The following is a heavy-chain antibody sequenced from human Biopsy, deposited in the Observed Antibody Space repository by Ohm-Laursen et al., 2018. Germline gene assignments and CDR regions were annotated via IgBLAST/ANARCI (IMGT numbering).Heavy chain of an antibody. CDR1: DDSIRNFY. Sequence: SDTLSLTCTVSDDSIRNFYWTWIRQPPGQGLEWIGHASYSGYTNYNPSLKSRVTISVATSKNHFSQNLGSVTAADTAVYSCARLGNFWNAEDGLDLWGLGTMVTVSS. J-gene: IGHJ3*01. CDR2: ASYSGYT. V-gene: IGHV4-59*08. D-gene: IGHD3-3*01. CDR3: ARLGNFWNAEDGLDL.